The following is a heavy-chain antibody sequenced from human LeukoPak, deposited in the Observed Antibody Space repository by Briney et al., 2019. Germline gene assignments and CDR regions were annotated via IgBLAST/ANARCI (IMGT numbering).Heavy chain of an antibody. V-gene: IGHV1-58*01. Sequence: SVKVSCKASGFTFTSSVVQWVRQARGQRLEWIGWIVVGSGNTNYAQKFQERVTITRDMSTSTAYMELSSLRFEDTAVYYCAADRAGSYLRFVYWGQGTPVAVSS. CDR1: GFTFTSSV. CDR2: IVVGSGNT. D-gene: IGHD3-10*01. J-gene: IGHJ4*02. CDR3: AADRAGSYLRFVY.